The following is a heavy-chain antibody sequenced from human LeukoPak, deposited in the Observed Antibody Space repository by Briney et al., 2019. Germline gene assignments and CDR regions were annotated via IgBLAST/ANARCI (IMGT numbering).Heavy chain of an antibody. J-gene: IGHJ4*02. Sequence: GGSLRLSCVVSGFTFSNYAMHWVRQAPGQAPGKGLEWVAVMSYDGSHEYYADSVKGRFTISRDNPKSTLYLQMNSLRPEDTAVYYCARAFGGSYSSTMDYWGQGTLVTVSS. CDR1: GFTFSNYA. D-gene: IGHD1-26*01. CDR2: MSYDGSHE. V-gene: IGHV3-30*04. CDR3: ARAFGGSYSSTMDY.